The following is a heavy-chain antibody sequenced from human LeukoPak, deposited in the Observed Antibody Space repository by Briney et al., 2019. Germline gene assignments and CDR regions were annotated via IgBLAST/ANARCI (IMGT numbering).Heavy chain of an antibody. CDR1: GFTFDDYA. V-gene: IGHV3-9*01. CDR3: AKDGSSGWYDY. Sequence: GGSLRLSCAASGFTFDDYAMHWVRQAPGKGLEWVSGISWNSGSIGYADSVKGRFTISRDNAKNSLYLQMNSLRAEDTALYYCAKDGSSGWYDYWGQGTLVTVSS. CDR2: ISWNSGSI. J-gene: IGHJ4*02. D-gene: IGHD6-19*01.